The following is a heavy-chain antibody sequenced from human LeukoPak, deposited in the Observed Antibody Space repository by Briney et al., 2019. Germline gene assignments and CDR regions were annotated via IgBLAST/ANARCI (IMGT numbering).Heavy chain of an antibody. J-gene: IGHJ6*02. CDR2: ISSSSSYI. D-gene: IGHD3-22*01. Sequence: PGGSLRLSCAASGFTFSSYSMNWVRQAPGKGLEWVSSISSSSSYIYYADSVKGRFTISRDNSKNTLYLQMNSLRAEDTAVYYCAKDYDSSGYYPDYYYGMDVWGQGTTVTVSS. V-gene: IGHV3-21*01. CDR1: GFTFSSYS. CDR3: AKDYDSSGYYPDYYYGMDV.